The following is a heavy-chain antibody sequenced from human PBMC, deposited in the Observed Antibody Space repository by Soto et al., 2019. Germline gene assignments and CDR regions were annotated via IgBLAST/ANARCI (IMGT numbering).Heavy chain of an antibody. CDR1: GGSFRDYA. V-gene: IGHV1-69*01. J-gene: IGHJ6*02. CDR3: ATSRGFYAAMDV. D-gene: IGHD3-16*01. Sequence: QVHLVQSGAEVQKPGSSVKVSCRVSGGSFRDYAISWVRQAPGQGPEWMGGIMAVFGTATYAQRFQGRVTISADESTSTAYMDLSSLTSGDAAVYYCATSRGFYAAMDVWGQGTNVSVSS. CDR2: IMAVFGTA.